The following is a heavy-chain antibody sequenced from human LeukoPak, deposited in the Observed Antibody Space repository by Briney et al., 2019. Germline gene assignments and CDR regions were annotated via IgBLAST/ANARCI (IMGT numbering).Heavy chain of an antibody. V-gene: IGHV3-7*01. CDR1: GFTFSSYA. CDR3: ARDPGSGFDY. Sequence: GGSLRLSCAASGFTFSSYAMSWVRQAPGKGLEWVANVKQDGSETYYVDSVKGRFTISRDNAKNSLYLQMNSLRAEDTAVYYCARDPGSGFDYWGQGTLVTVSS. CDR2: VKQDGSET. J-gene: IGHJ4*02. D-gene: IGHD2-15*01.